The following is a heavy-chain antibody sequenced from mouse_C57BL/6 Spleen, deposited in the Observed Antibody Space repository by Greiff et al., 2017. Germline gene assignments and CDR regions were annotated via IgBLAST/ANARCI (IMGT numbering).Heavy chain of an antibody. CDR3: ASPEESFYGAMDY. CDR2: INPNNGGT. V-gene: IGHV1-26*01. D-gene: IGHD1-1*01. Sequence: VQLQQSGPELVKPGASVKISCKASGYTFTDYYMNWVKQSHGKSLEWIGDINPNNGGTSYNQKFKGKATLTVDKSSSTAYMELRSLTSEDSAVYYCASPEESFYGAMDYWSQGTSVTVSA. J-gene: IGHJ4*01. CDR1: GYTFTDYY.